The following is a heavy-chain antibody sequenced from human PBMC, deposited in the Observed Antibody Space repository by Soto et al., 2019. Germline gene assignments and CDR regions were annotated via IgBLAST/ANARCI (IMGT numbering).Heavy chain of an antibody. CDR1: GFTFSSYG. D-gene: IGHD4-17*01. J-gene: IGHJ4*02. Sequence: GGSLRLSCASSGFTFSSYGLHWVRQAPGKGLGWVAVIWYDGSNEYYADSVKGRFTISRNNSKKTIYLQMHGLRTEDTAMYYCARAPPPTVVPQTAYWGQGSLVTVSS. V-gene: IGHV3-33*01. CDR2: IWYDGSNE. CDR3: ARAPPPTVVPQTAY.